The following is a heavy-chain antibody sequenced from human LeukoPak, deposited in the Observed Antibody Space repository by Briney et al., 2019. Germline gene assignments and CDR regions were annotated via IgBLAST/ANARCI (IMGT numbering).Heavy chain of an antibody. CDR2: IYSGGST. D-gene: IGHD3-22*01. V-gene: IGHV3-53*01. J-gene: IGHJ6*02. Sequence: PGGSLRLSCAASGFTVSSNYMSWVRQAPGKGLEWVSVIYSGGSTYYADSVKGRITISRDNSKNTLYLQMNSLKASDTAMYYCATSRLDYYDSSGYQYYYGMDVWGQGTTVTVSS. CDR3: ATSRLDYYDSSGYQYYYGMDV. CDR1: GFTVSSNY.